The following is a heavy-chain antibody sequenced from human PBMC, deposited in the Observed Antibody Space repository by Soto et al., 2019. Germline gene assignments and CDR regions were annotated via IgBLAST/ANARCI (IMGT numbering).Heavy chain of an antibody. CDR2: ISGSGGST. Sequence: PGGSLILSCASSGFTFSSYSMSLVRQAPGKGLEWVSAISGSGGSTYYADSVKGRFTISRDNSKNTLYLQMNSLRAEDTAVYYCAKDQKGLRYFDWLPQFDYWGQGTLVTVSS. CDR1: GFTFSSYS. J-gene: IGHJ4*02. D-gene: IGHD3-9*01. V-gene: IGHV3-23*01. CDR3: AKDQKGLRYFDWLPQFDY.